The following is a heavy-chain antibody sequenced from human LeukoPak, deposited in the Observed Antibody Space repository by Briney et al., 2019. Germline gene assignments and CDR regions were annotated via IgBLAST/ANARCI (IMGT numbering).Heavy chain of an antibody. J-gene: IGHJ4*02. Sequence: GGSLRLSCTGSGFTFGDYSMSWVRQAPGKGLEWVGFMRSKLYGGSTEYAASVRGRFIISRDDSKSIAYLYMNTLTAEDSAMYYCVRVDAYSSGHDYWGQGTLVTVSS. CDR1: GFTFGDYS. V-gene: IGHV3-49*04. D-gene: IGHD3-22*01. CDR3: VRVDAYSSGHDY. CDR2: MRSKLYGGST.